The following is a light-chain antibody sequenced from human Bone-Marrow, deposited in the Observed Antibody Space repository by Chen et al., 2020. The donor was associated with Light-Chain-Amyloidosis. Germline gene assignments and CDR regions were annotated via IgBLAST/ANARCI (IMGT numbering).Light chain of an antibody. Sequence: DMQMTQSPSTVSASVGDRVTITCRASQNINEWLAWYQQKPGKAPKLLIRDASNLQSGVPSRFSGSRSGTEFTLTISSLQPDDFATYYCQHYNHYFGGGIRVEIK. J-gene: IGKJ4*01. CDR2: DAS. V-gene: IGKV1-5*01. CDR1: QNINEW. CDR3: QHYNHY.